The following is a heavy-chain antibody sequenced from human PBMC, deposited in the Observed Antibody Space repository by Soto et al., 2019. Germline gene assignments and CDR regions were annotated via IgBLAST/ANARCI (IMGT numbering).Heavy chain of an antibody. Sequence: GGSLRLSCAASGFTFSRYAMTWVRQAPGKGLEWVSSISGSGGSTYYTNSVKGRFTISRDNSKNTLYLQMNSLRAEDTAVYYYAKNWNYVSGMDVWGQGTTVTVS. D-gene: IGHD1-7*01. V-gene: IGHV3-23*01. CDR1: GFTFSRYA. CDR2: ISGSGGST. CDR3: AKNWNYVSGMDV. J-gene: IGHJ6*02.